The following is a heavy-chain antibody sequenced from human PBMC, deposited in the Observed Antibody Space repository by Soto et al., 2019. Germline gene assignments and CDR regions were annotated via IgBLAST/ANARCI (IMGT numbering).Heavy chain of an antibody. CDR2: INPSGGST. J-gene: IGHJ4*02. CDR3: ARVTVNNVLAGPFDY. V-gene: IGHV1-46*03. Sequence: ASVKVSCKASGYTFTSYYMHWVRQAPGQGLEWMGIINPSGGSTSYAQKFQGRVTMTRDTSTSTVYMELSSLRSDDTAVYYCARVTVNNVLAGPFDYWGQGTLVTVSS. CDR1: GYTFTSYY. D-gene: IGHD3-9*01.